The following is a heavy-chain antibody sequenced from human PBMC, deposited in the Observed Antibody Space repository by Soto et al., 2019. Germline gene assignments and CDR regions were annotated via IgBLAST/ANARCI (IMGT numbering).Heavy chain of an antibody. CDR2: IYWDDDK. D-gene: IGHD5-12*01. CDR3: AHSTLDIVATNFDY. CDR1: GFSLSTSGVG. Sequence: PTLVNPTQTLTLTCTFSGFSLSTSGVGVGWIRQPPGKALEWLALIYWDDDKRYSPSLKSRLAITRDTSKNQVVLTMTNMDPVDTATYYCAHSTLDIVATNFDYWGQGTLVTVSS. J-gene: IGHJ4*02. V-gene: IGHV2-5*02.